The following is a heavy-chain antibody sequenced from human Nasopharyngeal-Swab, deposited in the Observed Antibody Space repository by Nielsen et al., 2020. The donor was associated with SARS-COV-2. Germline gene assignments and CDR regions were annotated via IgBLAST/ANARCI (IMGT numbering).Heavy chain of an antibody. J-gene: IGHJ6*02. D-gene: IGHD6-19*01. V-gene: IGHV1-18*01. Sequence: ASVKVSCKASGYTFTSYGISWVRQAPGQGLEWMGWISAYNGNTNYAQKLQGRVTMTTDTSTSTAYMELRSLRSDDTAVYYCARVRIAVAGTYYYYGMDVWGQWTTVTVSS. CDR3: ARVRIAVAGTYYYYGMDV. CDR2: ISAYNGNT. CDR1: GYTFTSYG.